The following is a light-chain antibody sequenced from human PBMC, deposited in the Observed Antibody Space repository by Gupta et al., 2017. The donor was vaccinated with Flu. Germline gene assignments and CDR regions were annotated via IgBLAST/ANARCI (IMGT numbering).Light chain of an antibody. J-gene: IGKJ4*01. V-gene: IGKV3-11*01. Sequence: EIVLTQSPDTLSLSPGERATLSCRASQTVRSYLAWYQQKPGQAPRLLMYDASNRATGIPARFSGSGSGTDFTLTISSLEPEDFAVYYCQQRSNWVTFGGGTKVEIK. CDR1: QTVRSY. CDR2: DAS. CDR3: QQRSNWVT.